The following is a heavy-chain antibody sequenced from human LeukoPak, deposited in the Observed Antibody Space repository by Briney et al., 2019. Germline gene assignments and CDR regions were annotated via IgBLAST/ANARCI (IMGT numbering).Heavy chain of an antibody. V-gene: IGHV3-9*01. J-gene: IGHJ4*02. CDR2: ISWNSGSI. D-gene: IGHD2-15*01. CDR1: GFTFDDYA. CDR3: AKDEDG. Sequence: PGGSLRLSCAASGFTFDDYAMHWVRQAPGKGLEWVSGISWNSGSIGYADSVKGRFTISRDSAKNSLYLQMNSRRAEDTALYYCAKDEDGWGQGTLVTVSS.